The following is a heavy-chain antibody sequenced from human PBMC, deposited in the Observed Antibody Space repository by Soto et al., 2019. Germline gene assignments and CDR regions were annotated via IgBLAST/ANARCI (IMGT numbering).Heavy chain of an antibody. CDR3: AMVDVYVTPSPQDV. J-gene: IGHJ6*02. Sequence: QVQLVQSGAEVKNPGASVKVSCKASGYTFTRYGIGWARQAPGQGLEWMGWINTYNGNTNYAQSVQGRVTLTTDTSTSTAYMELRSLRSNDTAIYYCAMVDVYVTPSPQDVWGQGTTVIVSS. V-gene: IGHV1-18*01. D-gene: IGHD3-16*01. CDR1: GYTFTRYG. CDR2: INTYNGNT.